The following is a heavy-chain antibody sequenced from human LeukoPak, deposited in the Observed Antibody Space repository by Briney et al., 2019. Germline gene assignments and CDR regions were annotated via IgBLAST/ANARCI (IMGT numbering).Heavy chain of an antibody. V-gene: IGHV3-53*01. J-gene: IGHJ4*02. CDR2: IYSDGST. D-gene: IGHD6-13*01. Sequence: GGSLRLSCAASGFTVSSNYLTWVRQVPGKGLEWVSVIYSDGSTFYADSVKGRFTISRDNSKNTLYLQMNSLRAEDTAVYYCARDPQSSKQLVSNWGQGTLVTVSS. CDR3: ARDPQSSKQLVSN. CDR1: GFTVSSNY.